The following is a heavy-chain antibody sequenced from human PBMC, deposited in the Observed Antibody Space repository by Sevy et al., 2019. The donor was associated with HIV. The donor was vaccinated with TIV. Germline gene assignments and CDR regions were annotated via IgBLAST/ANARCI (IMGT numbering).Heavy chain of an antibody. CDR2: LSDSGVST. CDR3: ARDRATSATGTLFDY. Sequence: GGSLRLSCAASGFTSSSYAMSWVRQPPGRGLEWVSTLSDSGVSTYYVHSVKGRLTISRGNPKNILYLQMNSLRAGDTAVYYCARDRATSATGTLFDYWGQGTLVTVSS. J-gene: IGHJ4*02. CDR1: GFTSSSYA. V-gene: IGHV3-23*01. D-gene: IGHD3-9*01.